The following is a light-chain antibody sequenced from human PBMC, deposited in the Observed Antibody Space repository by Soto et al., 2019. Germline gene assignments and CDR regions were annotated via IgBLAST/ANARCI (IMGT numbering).Light chain of an antibody. CDR2: DVS. Sequence: QSVLTQPASVSGSPGQSITISCTGTSSDVGGYNYVSWYQQHPGKAPKLMIYDVSNRPSGVSNRFSGSKSGNTASLTISGLQAEAEADYYCSSYTSSSTYVFGTGTKRTVL. V-gene: IGLV2-14*01. J-gene: IGLJ1*01. CDR3: SSYTSSSTYV. CDR1: SSDVGGYNY.